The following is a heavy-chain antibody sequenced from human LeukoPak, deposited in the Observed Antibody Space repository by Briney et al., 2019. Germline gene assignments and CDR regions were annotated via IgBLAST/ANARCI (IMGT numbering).Heavy chain of an antibody. D-gene: IGHD6-13*01. CDR2: INPNSGGT. CDR3: ASFLGIAAANDAFDN. Sequence: ASVKVSCKASGYTFTGYYMHWVRQAPGQGLEWMGWINPNSGGTNYAQKFQGRVTMTRDASISTAYMELSRLRSDDTAVYYCASFLGIAAANDAFDNWGQGTMVTVSS. CDR1: GYTFTGYY. J-gene: IGHJ3*02. V-gene: IGHV1-2*02.